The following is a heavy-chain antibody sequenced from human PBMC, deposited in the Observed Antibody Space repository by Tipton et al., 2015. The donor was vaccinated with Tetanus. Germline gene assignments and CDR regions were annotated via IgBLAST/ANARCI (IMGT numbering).Heavy chain of an antibody. J-gene: IGHJ4*02. CDR2: IYSSGST. CDR1: GGSIRGGTFY. CDR3: ARDQARGARGWNYFDC. Sequence: TLSLTCTVSGGSIRGGTFYWGWIRQPPGKGLEWIGDIYSSGSTYYNPSLKSRVTISVDTSKNQFSLRLNSVTAADTAVYYCARDQARGARGWNYFDCWGQGTLVTVSS. D-gene: IGHD1-26*01. V-gene: IGHV4-31*03.